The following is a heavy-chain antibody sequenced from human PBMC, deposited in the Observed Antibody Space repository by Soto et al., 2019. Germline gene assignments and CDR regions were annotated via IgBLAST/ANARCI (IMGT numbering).Heavy chain of an antibody. Sequence: QVQLVQSGPEVKKPGASVKVSCKTSGYTFTSYGIAWVRQAPGQGLEWMGWISTSKGNTNYAQKFRGRVTMTTDTSTSTAYMELRSLRSDDTAEYYCATRSPAFDFWGQGTLVTVSS. CDR1: GYTFTSYG. J-gene: IGHJ4*02. CDR2: ISTSKGNT. V-gene: IGHV1-18*01. CDR3: ATRSPAFDF.